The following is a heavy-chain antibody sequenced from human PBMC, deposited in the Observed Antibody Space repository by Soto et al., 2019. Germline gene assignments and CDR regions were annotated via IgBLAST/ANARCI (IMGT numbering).Heavy chain of an antibody. CDR3: AKLRDFGVLPAGRLDY. J-gene: IGHJ4*02. CDR2: ISGGGDTT. D-gene: IGHD2-8*01. Sequence: EVQLLESGGGLVQPGGSLRLPCAASGFTFSSYGISWIRLSPGKGLEWVSVISGGGDTTYYTPSVKGRFTISRDDFRNTMYLQMNSLSAEDTALYYSAKLRDFGVLPAGRLDYWGPGTMVTVSS. CDR1: GFTFSSYG. V-gene: IGHV3-23*01.